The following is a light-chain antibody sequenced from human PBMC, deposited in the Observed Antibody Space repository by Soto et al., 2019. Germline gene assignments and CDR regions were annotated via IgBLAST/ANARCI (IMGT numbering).Light chain of an antibody. Sequence: VLTQSPGTLSLSPGERATLSCRASQSVSSSYLAWYQHKPGQAPRLIIFGAYSRATGIPDRFSGSGSGTDFTLTISRLEPEDFAVYYCQQYGSSPTWTCGQGTKGDIK. CDR3: QQYGSSPTWT. CDR2: GAY. J-gene: IGKJ1*01. V-gene: IGKV3-20*01. CDR1: QSVSSSY.